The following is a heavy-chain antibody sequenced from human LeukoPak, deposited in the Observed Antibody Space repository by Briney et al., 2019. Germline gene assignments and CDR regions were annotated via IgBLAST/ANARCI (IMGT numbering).Heavy chain of an antibody. V-gene: IGHV3-30*02. Sequence: GGSLRLSCAASGFTFSSYGMHWVRQAPGKGLEWVAFIRYDGSNKYYADSVKGRFTISRDNSRNTLYLQMNSLRAEDTALYYCAKTMDLLAGYLWSLDYWGQGILVTVSS. D-gene: IGHD3-9*01. CDR2: IRYDGSNK. CDR3: AKTMDLLAGYLWSLDY. CDR1: GFTFSSYG. J-gene: IGHJ4*02.